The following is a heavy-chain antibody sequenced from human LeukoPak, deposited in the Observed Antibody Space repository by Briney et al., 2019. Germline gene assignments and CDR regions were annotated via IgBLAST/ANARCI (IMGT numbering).Heavy chain of an antibody. CDR1: DYTFTGYY. V-gene: IGHV1-2*02. CDR3: ARSPGSSGYVDY. Sequence: ASVKVSCKASDYTFTGYYMHWVRRAPGQGIEWMGWINPNSGTNYAQKFQGRVTMTRDTSITTAYMDLSSLRSDDTAVYYCARSPGSSGYVDYWGQGTLVTVSS. J-gene: IGHJ4*02. D-gene: IGHD6-19*01. CDR2: INPNSGT.